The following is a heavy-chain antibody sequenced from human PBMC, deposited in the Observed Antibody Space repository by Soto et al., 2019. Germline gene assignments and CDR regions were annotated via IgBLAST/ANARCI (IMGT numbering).Heavy chain of an antibody. V-gene: IGHV3-21*01. D-gene: IGHD2-15*01. CDR3: ARGYCSGGSCYSAYYYYMDV. CDR1: GFTFSSYS. CDR2: ISSSSSYI. J-gene: IGHJ6*03. Sequence: GGSLRLSCAASGFTFSSYSMNWVRQAPGKGLEGVSSISSSSSYIYYADSVKGRFTISRDNAKNSLYLQMNSLRAEDTAVYYCARGYCSGGSCYSAYYYYMDVWGKGTTVTVSS.